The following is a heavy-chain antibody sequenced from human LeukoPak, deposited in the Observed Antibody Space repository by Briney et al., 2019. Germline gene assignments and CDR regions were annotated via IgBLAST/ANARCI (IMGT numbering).Heavy chain of an antibody. Sequence: SETLSLTCAVSGGSISSSNWWSWVRQPPGKGLEWIGEIYHSGSTNYNPSLKSRVTISVDKSKNQFSLKLSSVTAADTAVYYCARSLDSAIDAFDIWGQGTMVTVSS. V-gene: IGHV4-4*02. J-gene: IGHJ3*02. CDR3: ARSLDSAIDAFDI. CDR1: GGSISSSNW. CDR2: IYHSGST. D-gene: IGHD3-9*01.